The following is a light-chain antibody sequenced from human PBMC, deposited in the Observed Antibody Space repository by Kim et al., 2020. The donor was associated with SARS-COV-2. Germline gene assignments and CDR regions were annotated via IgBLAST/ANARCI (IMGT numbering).Light chain of an antibody. Sequence: QPSSISCRSSQSLVDSHGDTYLNWFHQRPGQSPRRLIYKVFNRDSGVPDRFSGSGSGTDFTLKISRVEADDVGVYFCMQGTHWPLTFGGGTKVEIK. CDR3: MQGTHWPLT. V-gene: IGKV2-30*01. CDR1: QSLVDSHGDTY. CDR2: KVF. J-gene: IGKJ4*01.